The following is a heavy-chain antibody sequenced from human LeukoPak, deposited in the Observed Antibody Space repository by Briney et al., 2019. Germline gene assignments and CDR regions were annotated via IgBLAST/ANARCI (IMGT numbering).Heavy chain of an antibody. CDR1: GGSISSYY. CDR2: IYTSGST. V-gene: IGHV4-4*07. CDR3: ARSGHAILTGYYLYYFDY. Sequence: SETLSLTCTVSGGSISSYYWSWIRPPAGKGLEWIGRIYTSGSTNSNPSLKSRATMSVDTSKNQFSLKLSSVTAADTAVYYCARSGHAILTGYYLYYFDYWGQGTLVTVSS. J-gene: IGHJ4*02. D-gene: IGHD3-9*01.